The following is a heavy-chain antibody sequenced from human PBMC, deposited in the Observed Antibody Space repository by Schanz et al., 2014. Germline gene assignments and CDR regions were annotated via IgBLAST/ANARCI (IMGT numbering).Heavy chain of an antibody. D-gene: IGHD3-10*01. CDR2: LWHDGSKK. J-gene: IGHJ4*02. Sequence: QVQLVESGGGVVQPGRSLRLSCVASGFTFSSYDVFWVRQAPGKGLEWVAILWHDGSKKYYADSVKGRFTVSRDNAKNSLYLEMNSLRVEDTAVYYCARIGGSVFDYWAQGTLVTVSS. CDR1: GFTFSSYD. CDR3: ARIGGSVFDY. V-gene: IGHV3-33*03.